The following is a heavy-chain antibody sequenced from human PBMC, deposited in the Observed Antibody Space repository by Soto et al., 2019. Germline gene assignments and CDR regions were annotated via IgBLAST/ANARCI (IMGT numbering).Heavy chain of an antibody. CDR2: INAGNGNT. J-gene: IGHJ5*02. V-gene: IGHV1-3*01. CDR1: GYTFTSYA. D-gene: IGHD3-3*01. CDR3: ARDGYYDFWSGYYIGWFDP. Sequence: ASVKVSCKASGYTFTSYAMHWVRQAPGQRLEWMGWINAGNGNTKYSQKFQGRVTITRDTSASTAYMELSSLRSEDTAVYYCARDGYYDFWSGYYIGWFDPWGQGTLVTVSS.